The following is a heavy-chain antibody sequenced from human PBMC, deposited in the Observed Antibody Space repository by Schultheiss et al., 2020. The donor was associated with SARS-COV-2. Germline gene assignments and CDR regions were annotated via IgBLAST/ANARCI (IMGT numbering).Heavy chain of an antibody. V-gene: IGHV4-4*07. CDR1: GGSISSYY. D-gene: IGHD5-18*01. CDR2: IYTSGST. Sequence: SETLSLTCTISGGSISSYYWSWIRQPAGKGLEWIGRIYTSGSTIYNPSLKSRVTISVDTSKNQFSLKLSSVTAADTAVYYCYEYSYGYFSLYYYMDVWGKGTTVTVSS. CDR3: YEYSYGYFSLYYYMDV. J-gene: IGHJ6*03.